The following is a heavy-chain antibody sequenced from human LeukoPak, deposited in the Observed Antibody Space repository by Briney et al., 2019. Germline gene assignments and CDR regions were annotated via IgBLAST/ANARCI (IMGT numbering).Heavy chain of an antibody. J-gene: IGHJ4*02. Sequence: GGSLRLSCAASGFTFSYHWMTWVRQAPGKGLEWVANIKNDGTVKNYVDSVKGRFTISRDNAKNTLYLQMNSLRADDTAVYYCVRDSSASYWGQGALVTVSS. D-gene: IGHD6-19*01. CDR2: IKNDGTVK. CDR1: GFTFSYHW. V-gene: IGHV3-7*01. CDR3: VRDSSASY.